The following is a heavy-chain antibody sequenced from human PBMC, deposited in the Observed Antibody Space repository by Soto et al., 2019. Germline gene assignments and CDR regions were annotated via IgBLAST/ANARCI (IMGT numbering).Heavy chain of an antibody. V-gene: IGHV4-61*01. Sequence: PSETLSLTCTVSGGSVSSGSYYWSWIRQPPGKGLEWIGYIYYSGSANYNPSLKSRVTISVDTSKNQFSLKLSSVTAADTAVYYCARYAYGFPRMTYGMDVWGQGTTVTSP. CDR3: ARYAYGFPRMTYGMDV. CDR2: IYYSGSA. J-gene: IGHJ6*02. CDR1: GGSVSSGSYY. D-gene: IGHD3-16*01.